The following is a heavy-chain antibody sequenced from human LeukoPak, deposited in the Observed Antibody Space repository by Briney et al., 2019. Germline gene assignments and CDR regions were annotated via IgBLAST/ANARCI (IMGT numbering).Heavy chain of an antibody. J-gene: IGHJ4*02. CDR2: IIPIFGTA. D-gene: IGHD2-2*01. CDR1: GGTFSSYA. V-gene: IGHV1-69*05. Sequence: GSSVRVSSKASGGTFSSYAISWVRQAPGQGREGMGGIIPIFGTANYAQKFQGRVTITTDKSTSTAYVELSSLRSEDTAVYYCARGYCSSTSCFPLDYWGQGTLVTVSS. CDR3: ARGYCSSTSCFPLDY.